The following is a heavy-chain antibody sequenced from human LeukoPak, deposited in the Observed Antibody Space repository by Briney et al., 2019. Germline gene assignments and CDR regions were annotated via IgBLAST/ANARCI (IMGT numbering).Heavy chain of an antibody. J-gene: IGHJ6*03. CDR1: GFTFSSYG. CDR3: AKDYLYSSSWYLYYYMDV. CDR2: IRYDGGNK. V-gene: IGHV3-30*02. Sequence: GGSLRLSCAASGFTFSSYGMHWVRQAPGKGLEWVAFIRYDGGNKYYADSVKGRFTISRDNSKNTLYLHVNSLRPEDTAVYYCAKDYLYSSSWYLYYYMDVWGKGTTVTISS. D-gene: IGHD6-13*01.